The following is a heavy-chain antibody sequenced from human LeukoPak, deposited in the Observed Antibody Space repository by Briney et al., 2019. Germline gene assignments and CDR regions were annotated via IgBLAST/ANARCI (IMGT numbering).Heavy chain of an antibody. V-gene: IGHV3-23*01. CDR2: ISSSGYNT. J-gene: IGHJ4*02. CDR1: GFTFSSYA. CDR3: ARGPYGSATDY. Sequence: GGSLRLSCAASGFTFSSYAMSWVRQAPGKGLEWVSSISSSGYNTYYADSVKGRFTISRDNSKNTLYLQMNSLRAEDTAVYYCARGPYGSATDYWGQGTLVTVSS. D-gene: IGHD3-10*01.